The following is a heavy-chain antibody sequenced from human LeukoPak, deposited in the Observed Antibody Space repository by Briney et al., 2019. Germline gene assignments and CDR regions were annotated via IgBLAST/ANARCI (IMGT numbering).Heavy chain of an antibody. J-gene: IGHJ4*02. V-gene: IGHV1-2*02. CDR1: GYTFTGYY. CDR2: IDPNSGGT. D-gene: IGHD5-12*01. Sequence: SVKVSCKASGYTFTGYYIHWVRQAPGQGLEWMGWIDPNSGGTNFAQKFQGRVTMTRDTSISTAYMELSRLRSDDTAVYYCARDLGDDRDYWGQGTLVTVSS. CDR3: ARDLGDDRDY.